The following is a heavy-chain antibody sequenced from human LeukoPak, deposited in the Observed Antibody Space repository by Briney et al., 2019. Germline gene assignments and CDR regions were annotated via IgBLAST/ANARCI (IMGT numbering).Heavy chain of an antibody. CDR1: GFTFSNYG. CDR3: ARIGDQDDWEVPFDY. Sequence: GRSLRLSYAASGFTFSNYGMHWARQAPGRGLEWVAVISYDGSIKYYADSVKGRFTISRDNSKNTVYLRMTSLRGEDTAVYYCARIGDQDDWEVPFDYWGQGTLVAVSS. V-gene: IGHV3-30*03. J-gene: IGHJ4*02. D-gene: IGHD3-9*01. CDR2: ISYDGSIK.